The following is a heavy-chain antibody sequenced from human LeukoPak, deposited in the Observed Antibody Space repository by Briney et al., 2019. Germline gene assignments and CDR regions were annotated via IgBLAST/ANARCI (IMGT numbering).Heavy chain of an antibody. CDR2: IYSCGST. V-gene: IGHV3-66*03. CDR1: GFTVSSNY. CDR3: ARVGYTSDWYRN. Sequence: GGSLRLSCAASGFTVSSNYMSWVRQAPGKGLEWVSVIYSCGSTYYADSVKGRFTISRDNSKNTLYLQMNSLRAEDTAVYYCARVGYTSDWYRNWGQGTLVTVSS. D-gene: IGHD6-19*01. J-gene: IGHJ4*02.